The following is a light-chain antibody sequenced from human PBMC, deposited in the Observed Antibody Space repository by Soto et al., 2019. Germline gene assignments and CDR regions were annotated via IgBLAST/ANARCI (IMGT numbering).Light chain of an antibody. J-gene: IGKJ2*01. CDR3: QQRYSTPYT. V-gene: IGKV1-39*01. Sequence: DIQMTQSPSSLSASVGDRVTITCRASQSISSYLNWYQQKPGKALKLLIYAASSLQSGIPSRFSGSGSGTDFTLTISSLQPEGFATYYCQQRYSTPYTVRQGTKLEIK. CDR2: AAS. CDR1: QSISSY.